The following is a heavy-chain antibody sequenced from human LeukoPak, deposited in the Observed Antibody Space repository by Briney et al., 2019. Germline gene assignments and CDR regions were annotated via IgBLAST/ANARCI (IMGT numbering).Heavy chain of an antibody. CDR1: GGSISTHL. Sequence: SETLSLTCTVSGGSISTHLWGWIRQPPRKGLEWIGYISDSGSTNCNPSLKSRVTISVDTSRNQFSLNLNSVPAADTAVYYCARVKLETGTRGFGYFAYWGQGTLVTASS. CDR3: ARVKLETGTRGFGYFAY. V-gene: IGHV4-59*11. J-gene: IGHJ4*02. CDR2: ISDSGST. D-gene: IGHD5-24*01.